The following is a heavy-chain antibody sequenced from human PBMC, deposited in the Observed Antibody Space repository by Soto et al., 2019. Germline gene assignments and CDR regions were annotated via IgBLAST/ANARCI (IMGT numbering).Heavy chain of an antibody. Sequence: VGSLRLSCAASGFTFSTYWMHWVRQAPGKGLVWVSRINRDGIGTTYAESVKGRFTISRDNTKNTLYLQMNSLRVEDTAVYYCGPLGNFGVVMGHWGQGTPVTVSS. CDR1: GFTFSTYW. CDR3: GPLGNFGVVMGH. D-gene: IGHD3-3*01. V-gene: IGHV3-74*03. CDR2: INRDGIGT. J-gene: IGHJ4*02.